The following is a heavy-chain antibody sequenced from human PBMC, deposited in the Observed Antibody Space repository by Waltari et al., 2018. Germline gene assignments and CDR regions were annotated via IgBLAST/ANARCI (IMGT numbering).Heavy chain of an antibody. D-gene: IGHD4-17*01. J-gene: IGHJ1*01. Sequence: QLQLQESGPGLVKPSETLSLTCTVSGGSISTNYNWGWYRQPPGKGLGWVGNMQYRGGTFYNPSLESRVTISLDTWKNQFSLRLSSVGAADTAVYFCGRIAFGDEGGYFQYWGQGTLVTVSS. CDR3: GRIAFGDEGGYFQY. V-gene: IGHV4-39*01. CDR2: MQYRGGT. CDR1: GGSISTNYN.